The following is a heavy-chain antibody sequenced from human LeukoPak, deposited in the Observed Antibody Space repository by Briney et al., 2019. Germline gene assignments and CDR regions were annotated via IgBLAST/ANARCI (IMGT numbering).Heavy chain of an antibody. V-gene: IGHV1-8*02. D-gene: IGHD3-10*01. CDR2: MNPNSGNT. CDR1: GYAFTGFY. Sequence: ASVKGSCKASGYAFTGFYIHWVRQAPGQGLEWMGWMNPNSGNTGYAQKFQGRVTMTRNTSISTVYMELSSLRSEDTAVYYCATFDYFGSGGLFDCWGQGTLVTVSS. J-gene: IGHJ4*02. CDR3: ATFDYFGSGGLFDC.